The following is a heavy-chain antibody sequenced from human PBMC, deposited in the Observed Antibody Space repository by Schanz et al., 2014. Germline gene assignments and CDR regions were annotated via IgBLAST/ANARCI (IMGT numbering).Heavy chain of an antibody. Sequence: EVQLVESGGGVVQPGRSLRLSCAASGFNFSSYSLNWVRQAPGKGLVWVSRIKSDGSSTSYADSVKGRFTISRDNSKNTLYLQMNSLRAEDTAVYYCARIGGSVFDYWAQGTLVTVSS. D-gene: IGHD3-10*01. CDR3: ARIGGSVFDY. V-gene: IGHV3-74*02. J-gene: IGHJ4*02. CDR2: IKSDGSST. CDR1: GFNFSSYS.